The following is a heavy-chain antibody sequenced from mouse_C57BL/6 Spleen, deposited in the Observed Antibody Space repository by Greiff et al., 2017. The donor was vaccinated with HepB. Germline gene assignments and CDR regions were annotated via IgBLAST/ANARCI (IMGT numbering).Heavy chain of an antibody. CDR2: INYDGSST. CDR3: ARRETLYDYAMDY. J-gene: IGHJ4*01. CDR1: GFTFSDYY. Sequence: EVKLVESEGGLVQPGSSMKLSCTASGFTFSDYYMAWVRQVPEKGLEWVANINYDGSSTYYLDSLKSRFIISRDNAKNILYLQMSSLKSEDTATYYCARRETLYDYAMDYWGQGTSVTVSS. D-gene: IGHD2-3*01. V-gene: IGHV5-16*01.